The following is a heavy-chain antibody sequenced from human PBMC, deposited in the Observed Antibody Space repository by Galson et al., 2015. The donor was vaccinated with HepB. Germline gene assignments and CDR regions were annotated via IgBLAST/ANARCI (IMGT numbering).Heavy chain of an antibody. J-gene: IGHJ4*02. CDR1: GHTLTNLS. D-gene: IGHD6-25*01. V-gene: IGHV1-24*01. CDR2: FDLAEGNR. CDR3: TQESRGNGFFES. Sequence: SVKVSCKVSGHTLTNLSIHWVRQAPGKGLQWMGGFDLAEGNRAHAPLFEGSVTLTEASSKDTVYMELSSLSAEDTATYYCTQESRGNGFFESCGQGTLVAVSS.